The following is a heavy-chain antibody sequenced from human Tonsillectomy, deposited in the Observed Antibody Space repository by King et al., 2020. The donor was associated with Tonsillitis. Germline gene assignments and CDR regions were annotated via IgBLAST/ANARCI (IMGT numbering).Heavy chain of an antibody. D-gene: IGHD6-19*01. CDR1: GDSISSYY. J-gene: IGHJ5*02. CDR3: ARAGRSNSAWLALFDP. V-gene: IGHV4-59*01. CDR2: IYYSGST. Sequence: VQLQESGPGLVKPSETLSLTCTVSGDSISSYYWSWIRQPPGKGLEWIGYIYYSGSTNYNPSLKSRVTSSVDTSKNQFSLKLTSVTAADTAGYFCARAGRSNSAWLALFDPWGQGTLVTVSS.